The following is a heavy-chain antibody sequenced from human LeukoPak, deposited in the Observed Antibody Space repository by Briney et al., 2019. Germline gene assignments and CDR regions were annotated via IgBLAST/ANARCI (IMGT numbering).Heavy chain of an antibody. J-gene: IGHJ4*02. CDR3: VRDKGSGIYRSVFFDY. CDR2: ISSSSSYI. Sequence: GGSLRLSCAASGFTFSDYYMNWVRQAPWKGLEWVSSISSSSSYIYYADSVKGRFTISRDNAKNSLYLHMNSLRVEDTAVYYCVRDKGSGIYRSVFFDYWGQGSLVTVSS. D-gene: IGHD3-10*01. CDR1: GFTFSDYY. V-gene: IGHV3-21*01.